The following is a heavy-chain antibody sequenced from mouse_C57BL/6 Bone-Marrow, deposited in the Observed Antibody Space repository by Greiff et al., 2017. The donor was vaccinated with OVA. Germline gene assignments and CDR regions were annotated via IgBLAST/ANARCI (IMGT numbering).Heavy chain of an antibody. Sequence: QVQLKQSGAELVRPGASVTLSCKASGYTFTDYEMHWVKQTPVHGLEWIGAIDPDTGGTAYNQKFKGKAILTADKSSSTAYLELRSLTSEDSAVYYCTRPYYYGSSYFDYWGQGTTLTVSS. D-gene: IGHD1-1*01. V-gene: IGHV1-15*01. CDR1: GYTFTDYE. CDR3: TRPYYYGSSYFDY. CDR2: IDPDTGGT. J-gene: IGHJ2*01.